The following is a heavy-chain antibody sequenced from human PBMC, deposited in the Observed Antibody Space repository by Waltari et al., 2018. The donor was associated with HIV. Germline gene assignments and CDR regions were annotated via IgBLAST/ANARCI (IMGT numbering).Heavy chain of an antibody. Sequence: QLQLQESGPGLKPSETLSLTCTVSGGSVSSRSYFWGWIRQPPGKGLEWIGRIYYTGRAYYNPSLKSRVTISVDTSKNQFSLKVTSVTAADTAVYYCARHALRVGAAYWNFDLWGRGTLVTVSS. CDR1: GGSVSSRSYF. CDR2: IYYTGRA. D-gene: IGHD1-26*01. CDR3: ARHALRVGAAYWNFDL. V-gene: IGHV4-39*01. J-gene: IGHJ2*01.